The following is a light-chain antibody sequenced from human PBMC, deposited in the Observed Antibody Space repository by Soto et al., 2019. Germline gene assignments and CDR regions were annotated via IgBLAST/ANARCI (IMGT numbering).Light chain of an antibody. J-gene: IGKJ5*01. CDR3: TQGTHLPIT. Sequence: DIVMTQSPLSLPVTPGEPASISCRSSQSLLHSNGYNYLDWYLQKPGQSPQLLIYLGSNRASGVPDRFSGSGSGTDFTLKISRVEAEDVGVYYCTQGTHLPITFGQGTRLEIK. CDR2: LGS. V-gene: IGKV2-28*01. CDR1: QSLLHSNGYNY.